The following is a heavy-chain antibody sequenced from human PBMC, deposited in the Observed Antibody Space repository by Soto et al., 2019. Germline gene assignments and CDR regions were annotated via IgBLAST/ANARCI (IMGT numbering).Heavy chain of an antibody. CDR1: GGSISSSNW. J-gene: IGHJ4*02. Sequence: QVQLQESGPGLVKPSGTLSLTCAVSGGSISSSNWWSWVRQPPGKGLEWIGEIYHSGSTNYNPSLKRRVTIAVDRTKHQFSLKLSSVTAADTAVYYCARVAVAGTRVDYWGQGTLVTVSS. D-gene: IGHD6-19*01. V-gene: IGHV4-4*02. CDR3: ARVAVAGTRVDY. CDR2: IYHSGST.